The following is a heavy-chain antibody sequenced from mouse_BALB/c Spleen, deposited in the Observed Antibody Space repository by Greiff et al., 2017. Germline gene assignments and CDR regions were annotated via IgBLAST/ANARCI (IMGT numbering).Heavy chain of an antibody. D-gene: IGHD2-2*01. V-gene: IGHV5-9-4*01. J-gene: IGHJ3*01. CDR2: ISSGGSYT. CDR3: ARAYYGYDGAWFAY. Sequence: EVMLVESGGGLVKPGGSLKLSCAASGFTFSSYAMSWVRQSPEKRLEWVAEISSGGSYTYYPDTVTGRFTISRDNAKNTLYLEMSSLRSEDTAMYYCARAYYGYDGAWFAYWGQGTLVTVSA. CDR1: GFTFSSYA.